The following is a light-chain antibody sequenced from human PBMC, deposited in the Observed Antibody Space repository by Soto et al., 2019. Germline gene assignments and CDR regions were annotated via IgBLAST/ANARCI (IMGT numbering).Light chain of an antibody. V-gene: IGKV1-33*01. J-gene: IGKJ4*01. Sequence: DIQMTQSPSSLSASVGDRVTITCQASQDISNYLNWYQQKPGKAPKLLIYDALTLETGVPSRFSGSGSGTDFTFTISSLQPEDIGTYYCQQYDNLPLTFGGGTKVEI. CDR3: QQYDNLPLT. CDR1: QDISNY. CDR2: DAL.